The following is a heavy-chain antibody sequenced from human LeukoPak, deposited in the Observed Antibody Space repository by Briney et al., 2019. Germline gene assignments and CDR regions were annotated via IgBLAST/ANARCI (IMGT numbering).Heavy chain of an antibody. D-gene: IGHD3-10*01. CDR3: AREGLNMVRGVIPKEAWGWFDP. J-gene: IGHJ5*02. Sequence: SETLSLTCTVSGGSISSSSYYWGWIRQPPGKGLEWIGSIYYSGSTYYNPSLKSRVTISVDTSKNQFSLKLSSVTAADTAVYYCAREGLNMVRGVIPKEAWGWFDPWGQGTLVTVSS. V-gene: IGHV4-39*02. CDR1: GGSISSSSYY. CDR2: IYYSGST.